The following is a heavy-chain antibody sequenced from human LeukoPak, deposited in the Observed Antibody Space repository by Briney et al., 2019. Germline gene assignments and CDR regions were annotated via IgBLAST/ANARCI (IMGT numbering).Heavy chain of an antibody. V-gene: IGHV1-2*02. J-gene: IGHJ4*02. D-gene: IGHD2-21*01. CDR3: ARDPADGYYHLDY. CDR1: RYTFSGFH. CDR2: VSANSGA. Sequence: ASVKVSCKASRYTFSGFHVHWVRQARGQGLEWMGWVSANSGASYAPKFQGRVTMTRDTSISTAYMELGGLTSDDTAAYYCARDPADGYYHLDYWGQGTLVTVSS.